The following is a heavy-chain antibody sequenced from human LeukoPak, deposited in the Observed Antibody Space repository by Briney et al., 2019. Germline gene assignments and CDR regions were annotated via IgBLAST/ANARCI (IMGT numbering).Heavy chain of an antibody. J-gene: IGHJ3*01. CDR2: IRHDGSNK. Sequence: QPGGSLRLSCAASGFPFSSYAMPWVRQAPCKGLEWVAFIRHDGSNKYHSNSVQGRFTISRDNSRNTLYLQLNSLRPEDTAVYYCTKVRLLGALDDAFDVWGQGTMVTVSS. CDR1: GFPFSSYA. V-gene: IGHV3-30*02. D-gene: IGHD7-27*01. CDR3: TKVRLLGALDDAFDV.